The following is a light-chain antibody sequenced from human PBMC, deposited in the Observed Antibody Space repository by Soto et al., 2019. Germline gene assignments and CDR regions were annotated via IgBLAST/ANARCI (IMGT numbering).Light chain of an antibody. CDR3: QQANSFPRT. CDR2: AAS. V-gene: IGKV1-12*01. CDR1: QGISSW. Sequence: DIQMTQSPSSVSASVGGPVTIICCGTQGISSWLAWYQQKPGKAPKLLIYAASSLQSGVPSRFSGSGSGTDFTLTINNLQTEDFATYYRQQANSFPRTFGTGTKVDIK. J-gene: IGKJ3*01.